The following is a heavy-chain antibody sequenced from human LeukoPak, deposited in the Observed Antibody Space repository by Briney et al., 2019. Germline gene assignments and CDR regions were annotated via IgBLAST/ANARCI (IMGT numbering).Heavy chain of an antibody. J-gene: IGHJ4*02. V-gene: IGHV1-18*01. CDR1: GYTFTSYG. Sequence: ASVKVSCKASGYTFTSYGISWVRQAPGRGLEWMGWISAYNGNTNYAQKLQGRVTMTTDTSTTTAYMELRSLRFEDTAVYYCARDLYPMTMVVTPEIDHWGQGTRVTVSS. CDR2: ISAYNGNT. CDR3: ARDLYPMTMVVTPEIDH. D-gene: IGHD4-23*01.